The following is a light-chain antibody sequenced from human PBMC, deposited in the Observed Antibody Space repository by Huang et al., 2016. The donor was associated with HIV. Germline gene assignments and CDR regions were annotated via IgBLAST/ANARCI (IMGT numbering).Light chain of an antibody. CDR2: VAS. CDR3: QQYNHWLGT. CDR1: QSVSSD. J-gene: IGKJ2*01. Sequence: EIVMTQSPATLSVSPGERVTLSCRASQSVSSDLAWYQQKLGQAPRLLIYVASTRATDIPARFSGGGSGTEFTLTISSLQSEDIAVYYCQQYNHWLGTFGQGTKLEIK. V-gene: IGKV3-15*01.